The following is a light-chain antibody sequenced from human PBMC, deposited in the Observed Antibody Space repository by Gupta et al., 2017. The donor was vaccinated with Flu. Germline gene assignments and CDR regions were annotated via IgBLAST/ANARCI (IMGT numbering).Light chain of an antibody. J-gene: IGLJ3*02. Sequence: QSVLTQPPSVSGAPGQRATISCTGSSSNFGADYDVHWYQQLPGRAPKLLIYANTNRPSGIPARFSGSKSGTSASLTITRLQAEDEATYFCHSYDNTRIGPWVFGGGTKLTVL. CDR1: SSNFGADYD. CDR3: HSYDNTRIGPWV. CDR2: ANT. V-gene: IGLV1-40*01.